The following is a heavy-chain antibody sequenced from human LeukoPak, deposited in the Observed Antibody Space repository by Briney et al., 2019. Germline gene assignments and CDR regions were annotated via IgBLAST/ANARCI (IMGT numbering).Heavy chain of an antibody. J-gene: IGHJ4*02. CDR3: ARDLGGSYYVDYFDY. CDR1: GGTFSIYA. D-gene: IGHD1-26*01. V-gene: IGHV1-69*04. CDR2: IIPILGIA. Sequence: ASVKVSCKASGGTFSIYAISWVRQAPGQGLEWMGRIIPILGIANYAQKFQGRVTITADKSTSTAYMELSSLRSEDTAVYYCARDLGGSYYVDYFDYWGQGTLVTVSS.